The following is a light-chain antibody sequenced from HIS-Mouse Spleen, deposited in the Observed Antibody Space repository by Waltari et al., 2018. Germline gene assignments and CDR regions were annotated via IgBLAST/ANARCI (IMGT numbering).Light chain of an antibody. CDR3: YSTDSSGNHRV. CDR2: EDS. Sequence: SYDLTQPPSVSVSPAQTARTSCPGDALAKKSAYWYQQKSGQAPVLVIYEDSKRPSGIPERFSGSSSGTMATLTISGAQVEDEADYYCYSTDSSGNHRVFGGGTKLTVL. J-gene: IGLJ2*01. V-gene: IGLV3-10*01. CDR1: ALAKKS.